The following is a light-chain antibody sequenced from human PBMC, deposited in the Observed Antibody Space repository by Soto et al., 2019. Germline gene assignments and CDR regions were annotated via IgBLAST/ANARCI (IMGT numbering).Light chain of an antibody. J-gene: IGKJ5*01. CDR1: RDIRNV. V-gene: IGKV1-6*02. CDR3: LQDFNYPIT. CDR2: GAS. Sequence: AIHLTQSPSSLSGSVGDRVTISFRASRDIRNVLAWYQHAPGKDPKVLTYGASILHSGVPSRFSGSGSGTDFTLTISSLLPEDFATYYCLQDFNYPITFGQGTRLEIK.